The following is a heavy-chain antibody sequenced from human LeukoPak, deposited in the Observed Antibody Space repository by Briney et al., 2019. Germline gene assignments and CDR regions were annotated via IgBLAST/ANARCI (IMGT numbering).Heavy chain of an antibody. CDR1: GGTFSSYT. CDR2: IIPILGIA. Sequence: ASVKVSCKASGGTFSSYTISWLRQAPGQGLEWMGRIIPILGIANYAQKFQGRVTITADKSTSTAYMELSSLRSEDTAVYYCARDRGLASGSYPRDYWGQGTLVTVSS. J-gene: IGHJ4*02. CDR3: ARDRGLASGSYPRDY. V-gene: IGHV1-69*04. D-gene: IGHD1-26*01.